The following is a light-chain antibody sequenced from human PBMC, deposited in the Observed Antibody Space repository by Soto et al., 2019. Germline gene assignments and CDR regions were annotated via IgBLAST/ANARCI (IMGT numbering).Light chain of an antibody. Sequence: DILLTQSPSFLSASVGDRVTITCRASQGISSYLAWYQQKPGKAPKLLIYAASTLQSGVPSRFSGSGSGTEFTLTISSLQPEDFATYYCQQLNSFGPGTKVDIK. CDR3: QQLNS. V-gene: IGKV1-9*01. CDR2: AAS. CDR1: QGISSY. J-gene: IGKJ3*01.